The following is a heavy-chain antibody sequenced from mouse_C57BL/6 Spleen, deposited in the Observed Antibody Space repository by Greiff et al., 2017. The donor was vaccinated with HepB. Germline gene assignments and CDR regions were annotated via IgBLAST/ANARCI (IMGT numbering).Heavy chain of an antibody. V-gene: IGHV1-69*01. CDR3: ARGNYYSNYDYAMDY. CDR1: GYTFTSYW. D-gene: IGHD2-5*01. CDR2: IDPSDSYT. J-gene: IGHJ4*01. Sequence: VQLQQPGAELVMPGASVKLSCKASGYTFTSYWMHWVKQRPGQGLEWIGEIDPSDSYTNYNQKFKGKSTLTVDKSSSTAYMKLSSLTSEDSAVYYCARGNYYSNYDYAMDYWGQGTSVTVSS.